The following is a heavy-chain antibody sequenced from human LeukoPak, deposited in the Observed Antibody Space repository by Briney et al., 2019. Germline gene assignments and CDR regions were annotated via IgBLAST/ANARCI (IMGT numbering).Heavy chain of an antibody. CDR3: ARVLPEGYFDL. Sequence: GGSLRLSCAASGFTFSSYSMNWVRQAPGKGLEWVSSISSSSSYIYYADSVKGRFTISRDNAKNSLYLQMNSLRAEDTAVYYCARVLPEGYFDLWGRGTLVTVSS. V-gene: IGHV3-21*01. CDR1: GFTFSSYS. CDR2: ISSSSSYI. J-gene: IGHJ2*01.